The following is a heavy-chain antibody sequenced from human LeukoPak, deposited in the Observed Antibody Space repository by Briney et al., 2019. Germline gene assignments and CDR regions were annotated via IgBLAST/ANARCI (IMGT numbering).Heavy chain of an antibody. J-gene: IGHJ4*02. V-gene: IGHV3-20*04. D-gene: IGHD3-22*01. CDR2: INWNGGST. CDR3: ARRLYYYDSRGYQYYFDY. Sequence: RGSLRLSCAASGFTFDDYGMSWVRHAPGKGLEWVSGINWNGGSTGYADSVKGRFTISRDNAKNSLFLQMNSLRAEDTALYYCARRLYYYDSRGYQYYFDYWGQGTLVTVSS. CDR1: GFTFDDYG.